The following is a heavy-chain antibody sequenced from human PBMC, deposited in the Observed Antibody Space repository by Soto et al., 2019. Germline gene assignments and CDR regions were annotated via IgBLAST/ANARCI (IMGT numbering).Heavy chain of an antibody. CDR2: ISFDGNNK. D-gene: IGHD3-22*01. V-gene: IGHV3-30*18. Sequence: PGGSLRLSCAVSGFTFSSYGMHWVRQAPGKGLEWVTIISFDGNNKYYADSVKGRFTISRDNFKNTLYLQMNSLRDEDTAVYYCAKEDNSGYKAGGYFDLWGRGTLVTVSS. J-gene: IGHJ2*01. CDR1: GFTFSSYG. CDR3: AKEDNSGYKAGGYFDL.